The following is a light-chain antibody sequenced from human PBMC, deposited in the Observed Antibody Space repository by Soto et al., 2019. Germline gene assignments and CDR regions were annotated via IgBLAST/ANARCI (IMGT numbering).Light chain of an antibody. J-gene: IGLJ1*01. V-gene: IGLV2-14*01. CDR2: DVS. CDR1: GSDVGGYNF. Sequence: QAVVTQPASVSGSPGQSITISCTGTGSDVGGYNFVSWYQQHPGKAPKLMIYDVSNRPSGVSNRFSGSKSGNTASLTISGLQAEDEADYYCSSFTSSSTYVFGTGTKVTVL. CDR3: SSFTSSSTYV.